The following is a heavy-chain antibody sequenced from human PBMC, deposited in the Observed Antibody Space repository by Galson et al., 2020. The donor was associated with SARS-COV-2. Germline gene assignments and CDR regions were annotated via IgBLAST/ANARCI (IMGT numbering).Heavy chain of an antibody. CDR1: GGSISSSSYY. J-gene: IGHJ4*02. V-gene: IGHV4-39*01. D-gene: IGHD3-10*01. CDR3: ARLPLKGVTKYYFDY. Sequence: SETLSLTCTVSGGSISSSSYYWGWIRQPPGQGLEWIGSIYYSGSTYYNPSLKSRVTISVDTSKNQFSLKLSSVTAADTAVYYCARLPLKGVTKYYFDYWGQGTLVTVSS. CDR2: IYYSGST.